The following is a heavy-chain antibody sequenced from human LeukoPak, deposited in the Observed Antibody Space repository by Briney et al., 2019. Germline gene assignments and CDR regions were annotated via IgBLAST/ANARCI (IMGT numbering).Heavy chain of an antibody. CDR2: IYYSGST. Sequence: SETLSLTCTVSGGSISSSSYYWGWIRQPPGKGLEWIGSIYYSGSTYYNPSLKSRVTISVDTSKNQFSLKLSSVTAADTAVYYCARSEGYCSSTSCEEDWFDPWGQGTLVTVSS. V-gene: IGHV4-39*07. CDR1: GGSISSSSYY. D-gene: IGHD2-2*01. J-gene: IGHJ5*02. CDR3: ARSEGYCSSTSCEEDWFDP.